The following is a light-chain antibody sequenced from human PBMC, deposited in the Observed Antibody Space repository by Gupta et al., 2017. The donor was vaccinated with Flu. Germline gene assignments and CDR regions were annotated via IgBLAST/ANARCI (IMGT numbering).Light chain of an antibody. CDR3: QQYNHYRT. J-gene: IGKJ1*01. CDR2: KAS. CDR1: QSINNW. Sequence: DRQMTQSPSTLSAFVGDRVTITCRASQSINNWLAWYQQKPGKAPKLLIFKASSLERGVPSRFSDSGSGTEFTLTISILQPDDFATYYCQQYNHYRTFGQGTKVEIK. V-gene: IGKV1-5*03.